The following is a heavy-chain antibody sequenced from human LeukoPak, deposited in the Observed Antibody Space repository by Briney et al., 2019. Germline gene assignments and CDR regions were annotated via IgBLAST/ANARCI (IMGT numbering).Heavy chain of an antibody. D-gene: IGHD6-13*01. Sequence: GGSLRLSCAASGFTFSSYGMHWVRQAPGKGLEWVAVISYDGSNKYYADSVKGRFTISRDNSKNTLYLQMNSLRAEDTAVYYCAKIAAAFDYWSQGTLVTVSS. CDR1: GFTFSSYG. J-gene: IGHJ4*02. V-gene: IGHV3-30*18. CDR2: ISYDGSNK. CDR3: AKIAAAFDY.